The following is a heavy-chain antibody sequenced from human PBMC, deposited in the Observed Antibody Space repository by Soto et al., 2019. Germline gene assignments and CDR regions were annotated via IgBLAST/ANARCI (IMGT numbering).Heavy chain of an antibody. CDR3: AKSFDPLIVVPRAFDI. CDR2: ISGSGGST. J-gene: IGHJ3*02. Sequence: GGSLRLSCAASGFTFSSYAMSWVRQAPGKGLEWVSAISGSGGSTYYADSVKGRFTISRDNSKNTLYLQMNSLRAEDTAVYYCAKSFDPLIVVPRAFDIWGQGTMVTVSS. CDR1: GFTFSSYA. V-gene: IGHV3-23*01. D-gene: IGHD3-22*01.